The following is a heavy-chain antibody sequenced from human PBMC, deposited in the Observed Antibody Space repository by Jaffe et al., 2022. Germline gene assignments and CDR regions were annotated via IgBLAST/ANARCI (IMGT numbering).Heavy chain of an antibody. CDR3: ARERNYYDSSGYRYYFDY. D-gene: IGHD3-22*01. CDR2: INPSGGST. Sequence: QVQLVQSGAEVKKPGASVKVSCKASGYTFTSYYMHWVRQAPGQGLEWMGIINPSGGSTSYAQKFQGRVTMTRDTSTSTVYMELSSLRSEDTAVYYCARERNYYDSSGYRYYFDYWGQGTLVTVSS. CDR1: GYTFTSYY. J-gene: IGHJ4*02. V-gene: IGHV1-46*01.